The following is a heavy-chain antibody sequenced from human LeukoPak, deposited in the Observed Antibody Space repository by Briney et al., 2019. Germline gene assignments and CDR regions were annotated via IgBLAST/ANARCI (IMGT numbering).Heavy chain of an antibody. CDR1: GGTFSNYA. D-gene: IGHD3-10*01. J-gene: IGHJ3*01. Sequence: ASVKVSCKASGGTFSNYAISWVRQAPGQGLEWMGRILPMLGLRNFAQKFQDRVTITADKSTSTAYMELSSLRSEDTAVYYCARDDGFGEVFAAFDLWGQGTTVIVSS. CDR2: ILPMLGLR. CDR3: ARDDGFGEVFAAFDL. V-gene: IGHV1-69*04.